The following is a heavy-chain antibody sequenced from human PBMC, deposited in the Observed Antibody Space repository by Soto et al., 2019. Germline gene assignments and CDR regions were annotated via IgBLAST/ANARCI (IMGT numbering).Heavy chain of an antibody. J-gene: IGHJ4*02. CDR2: ISYDGSNK. D-gene: IGHD3-10*01. CDR1: GFTFSSYG. CDR3: AKGLTMGRGVITYYFDY. V-gene: IGHV3-30*18. Sequence: QVQLVESGGGVVQPGRSLRLSCAASGFTFSSYGMHWVRQAPGKGLEWVAVISYDGSNKYYADSVKGRFTISRDNSKNPLDLQMNSLRAEDTAVYYCAKGLTMGRGVITYYFDYWGQGTLVTVSS.